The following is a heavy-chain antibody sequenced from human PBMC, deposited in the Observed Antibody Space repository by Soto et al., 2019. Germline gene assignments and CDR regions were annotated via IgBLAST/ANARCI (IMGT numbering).Heavy chain of an antibody. J-gene: IGHJ6*02. CDR3: ARTGYCSSTSCDAFDYWGTYYYYYGMDV. V-gene: IGHV1-69*13. Sequence: ASVKVSCKASGGTFSSYAISWVRQAPGQGLEWMGGIIPIFGTANYAQKFQGRVTITADESMSTAYMELSSLRSEDTAVYYCARTGYCSSTSCDAFDYWGTYYYYYGMDVWGQGTTVTVSS. D-gene: IGHD2-2*01. CDR2: IIPIFGTA. CDR1: GGTFSSYA.